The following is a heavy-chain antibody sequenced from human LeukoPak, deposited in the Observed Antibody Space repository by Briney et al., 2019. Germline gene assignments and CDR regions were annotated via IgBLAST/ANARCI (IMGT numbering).Heavy chain of an antibody. CDR2: ISSSGST. V-gene: IGHV4-61*02. CDR1: GDSISSGDYY. J-gene: IGHJ3*02. Sequence: NSSQTLSLTCTVSGDSISSGDYYWSWIRQPAGKGLEWIGRISSSGSTNYNPSLKSRVTISVDTSKNQFSLKLSSVTAADTAVYYCASTGLVVVTEAFDIWGQGTMVTVSS. D-gene: IGHD2-21*02. CDR3: ASTGLVVVTEAFDI.